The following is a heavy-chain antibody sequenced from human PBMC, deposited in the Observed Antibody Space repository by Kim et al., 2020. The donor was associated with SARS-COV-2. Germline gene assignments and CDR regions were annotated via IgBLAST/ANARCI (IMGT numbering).Heavy chain of an antibody. J-gene: IGHJ4*01. V-gene: IGHV3-23*01. Sequence: GGSLRLSCAASGYTFSSYAMTWVRQAPGKGLEWVAAVSAAGLRTYYADSLKGRFTISRDNSKNTMNLQMNSLRPEDSAVYYCAKGQSGTRQERYSDYWG. D-gene: IGHD1-26*01. CDR3: AKGQSGTRQERYSDY. CDR1: GYTFSSYA. CDR2: VSAAGLRT.